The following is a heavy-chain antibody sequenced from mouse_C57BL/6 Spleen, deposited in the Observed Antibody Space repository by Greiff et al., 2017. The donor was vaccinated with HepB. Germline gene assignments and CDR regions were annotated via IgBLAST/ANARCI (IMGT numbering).Heavy chain of an antibody. CDR1: GFTFSSYG. J-gene: IGHJ2*01. V-gene: IGHV5-6*01. CDR2: ISSGGSYT. CDR3: ARQYSNYYFDD. D-gene: IGHD2-5*01. Sequence: EVKLVESGGDLVKPGGSLKLSCAASGFTFSSYGMSWVRQTPDKRLEWVATISSGGSYTYYPDSVKGRFTISRDNAKNTLYLQMSSLKSEDTAMYYCARQYSNYYFDDWGQGTTLTVSA.